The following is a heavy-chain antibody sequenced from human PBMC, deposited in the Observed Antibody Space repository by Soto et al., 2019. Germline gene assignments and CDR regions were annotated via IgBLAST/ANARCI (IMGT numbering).Heavy chain of an antibody. CDR2: IYDSGST. D-gene: IGHD4-17*01. CDR3: ARHDYGDYGTIDH. CDR1: GGSISSYY. V-gene: IGHV4-59*01. Sequence: SETLSLTCTVSGGSISSYYWSWIRQPPGKGLEWIWYIYDSGSTNYNPSLKSRVTISVDTSKNQFSLKLSSVTAADTAVYYCARHDYGDYGTIDHWGQGTLVTVSS. J-gene: IGHJ4*02.